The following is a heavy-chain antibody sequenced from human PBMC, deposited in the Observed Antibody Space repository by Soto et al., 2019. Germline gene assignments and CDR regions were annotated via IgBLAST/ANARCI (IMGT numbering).Heavy chain of an antibody. J-gene: IGHJ5*01. CDR3: GGPPPLTNGVIAARQES. V-gene: IGHV1-69*02. CDR2: IIPILGIA. D-gene: IGHD6-6*01. Sequence: QVQLVQSGAEVKKPGSSVKVSCKASGGTFSSYTISWVRQAPGQGLEWMGRIIPILGIANYAQKFQGRVTITAENSTRTASMGLTSMSCENTAVYYCGGPPPLTNGVIAARQESWAQAPL. CDR1: GGTFSSYT.